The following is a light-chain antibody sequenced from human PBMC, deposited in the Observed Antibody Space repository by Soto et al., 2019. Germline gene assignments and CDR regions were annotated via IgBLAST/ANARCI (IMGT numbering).Light chain of an antibody. Sequence: DVDNTHFPFSLSASVGDGVTITCRASQGISNYLAWYQQKPGKVPKLLIYAASTLQSGVPSRFSGSGSGTDFTLTISSLQPEDVATYYCQKYNSAPLTFGGVTKV. CDR2: AAS. J-gene: IGKJ4*01. CDR1: QGISNY. CDR3: QKYNSAPLT. V-gene: IGKV1-27*01.